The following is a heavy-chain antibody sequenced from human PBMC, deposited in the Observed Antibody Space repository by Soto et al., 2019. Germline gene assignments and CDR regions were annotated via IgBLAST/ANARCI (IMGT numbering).Heavy chain of an antibody. D-gene: IGHD5-12*01. V-gene: IGHV3-7*01. CDR3: ASVAI. CDR1: GFTFSNYW. J-gene: IGHJ4*02. Sequence: EVQLVESGGGLVQPGGSLRLSCAASGFTFSNYWMSWVRQAPGKGLEWVANIKPDGTEKNYVDSVRGRFTISRDNGKNSLDPPMNSLSAADTAVYYCASVAIWGQGALVTVSS. CDR2: IKPDGTEK.